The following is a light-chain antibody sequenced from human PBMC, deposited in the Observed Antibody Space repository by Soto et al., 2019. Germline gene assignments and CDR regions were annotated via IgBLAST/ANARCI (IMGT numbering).Light chain of an antibody. V-gene: IGLV2-23*01. J-gene: IGLJ1*01. CDR2: EGS. CDR1: SSDVGSYNL. CDR3: CSYAGSSTSLV. Sequence: QSVLTQPASVSGSPGQSITISCTGTSSDVGSYNLVSWYQQHPGKAPKLMIYEGSKRPSGVSNRFSGSKSGNTASLTISGLQAEDEADYYCCSYAGSSTSLVFGTGTKVTAL.